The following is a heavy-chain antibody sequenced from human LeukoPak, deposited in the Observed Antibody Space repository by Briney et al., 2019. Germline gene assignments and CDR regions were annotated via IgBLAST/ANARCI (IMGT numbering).Heavy chain of an antibody. V-gene: IGHV3-74*01. D-gene: IGHD7-27*01. CDR2: INSDGSST. CDR3: ARDLKLGRINSYWYFDL. J-gene: IGHJ2*01. Sequence: PGGSLRLSCAASGFTFSSYWMHWVRQAPGKGLVWVSRINSDGSSTSYADSVKGRFTISRDNAKNTLYLQMNSLRDEDTAVYYCARDLKLGRINSYWYFDLWGRGTLVSVSS. CDR1: GFTFSSYW.